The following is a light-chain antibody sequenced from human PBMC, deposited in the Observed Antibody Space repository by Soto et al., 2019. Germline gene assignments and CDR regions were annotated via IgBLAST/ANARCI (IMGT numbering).Light chain of an antibody. CDR1: SSNIGAGYD. CDR3: QSYDSSLSGFYV. J-gene: IGLJ1*01. V-gene: IGLV1-40*01. Sequence: QSVLTQQPSVSGAPGQRVTISCTGSSSNIGAGYDVHWYQQLPGTAPKLLIYGNSNRPSGVPDRFSGSKSGTSASLAITGLQAEDEAEYYCQSYDSSLSGFYVFGTGTKVTVL. CDR2: GNS.